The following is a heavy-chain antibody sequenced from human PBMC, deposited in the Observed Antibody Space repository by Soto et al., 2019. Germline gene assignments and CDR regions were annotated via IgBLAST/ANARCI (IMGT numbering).Heavy chain of an antibody. CDR1: GGSISSGGYS. J-gene: IGHJ5*02. D-gene: IGHD2-2*01. Sequence: SETLSLTCAVSGGSISSGGYSWSWIRQPPGKGLEWIGYIYYIGITYYNPSLKSRVTISVDTSKNQFSLKLSFVTAADTSVYYCARDRITYQNDIVVVPAATTNNWFDPWGQGTLVTVSS. CDR2: IYYIGIT. V-gene: IGHV4-31*11. CDR3: ARDRITYQNDIVVVPAATTNNWFDP.